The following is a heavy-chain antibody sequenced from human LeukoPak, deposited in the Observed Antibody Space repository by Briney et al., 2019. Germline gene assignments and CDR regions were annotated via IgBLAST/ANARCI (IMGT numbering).Heavy chain of an antibody. V-gene: IGHV4-59*11. Sequence: SETLSLTCAVYGGSFSGHYWSWIRQPPGKGLEWIGYIYYSGSTNYNPSLKSRVTISVDTSKNQFSLKLSSVTAADTAVYYCARRDTNDAFDIWGQGTMVTVSS. J-gene: IGHJ3*02. CDR3: ARRDTNDAFDI. CDR2: IYYSGST. CDR1: GGSFSGHY.